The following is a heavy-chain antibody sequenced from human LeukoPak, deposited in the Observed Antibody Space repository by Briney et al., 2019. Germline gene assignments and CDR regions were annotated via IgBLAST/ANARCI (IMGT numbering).Heavy chain of an antibody. CDR2: ISSSSSYI. CDR3: AKSVVVITFRFDD. J-gene: IGHJ4*02. V-gene: IGHV3-21*04. Sequence: PGGSLRLSCAASGFTFSSYSMNWVRQAPGKGLEWVSSISSSSSYIYYADSVKGRFTISRDNAKNSLYLQMNNLRADDTAVYYCAKSVVVITFRFDDWGQGTLVTVSS. D-gene: IGHD2-15*01. CDR1: GFTFSSYS.